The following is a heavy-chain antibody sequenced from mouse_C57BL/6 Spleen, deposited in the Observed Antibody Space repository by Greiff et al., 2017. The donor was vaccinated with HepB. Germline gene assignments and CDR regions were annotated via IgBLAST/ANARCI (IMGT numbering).Heavy chain of an antibody. CDR2: IHPNSGST. Sequence: VQLQQPGAELVKPGASVKLSCKASGYTFTSYWMHWVKQRPGQGLEWIGMIHPNSGSTNYNEKFKSKATLTVDKSSSTAYMQLSSLTSEDSAVYYCARSYDYDGGYAMDYWGQGTSVTVSS. CDR1: GYTFTSYW. CDR3: ARSYDYDGGYAMDY. V-gene: IGHV1-64*01. J-gene: IGHJ4*01. D-gene: IGHD2-4*01.